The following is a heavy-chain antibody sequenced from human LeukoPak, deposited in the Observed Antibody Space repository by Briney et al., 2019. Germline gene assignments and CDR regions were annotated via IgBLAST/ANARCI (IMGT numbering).Heavy chain of an antibody. CDR3: ARRGRSSSNFDF. Sequence: GESLRISCKGSGYSFTSYWITWVRQMPGKGLEWMGMIDPTDSYTNYSPSFQGHVTISTDKSISTAYLQWSSLKASDTAIYYCARRGRSSSNFDFWGQGTLVTVSS. CDR2: IDPTDSYT. CDR1: GYSFTSYW. J-gene: IGHJ4*02. V-gene: IGHV5-10-1*01. D-gene: IGHD6-6*01.